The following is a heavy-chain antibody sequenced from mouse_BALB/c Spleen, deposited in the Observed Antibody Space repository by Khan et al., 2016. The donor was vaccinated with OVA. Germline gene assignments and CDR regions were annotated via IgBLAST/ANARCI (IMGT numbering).Heavy chain of an antibody. V-gene: IGHV3-2*02. CDR1: GYSITSDYA. J-gene: IGHJ4*01. D-gene: IGHD2-4*01. CDR2: ISYSSST. Sequence: EVQLQESGPGLVKPSQSLSLTCTVTGYSITSDYAWNWIRQFPGNKLEWMGYISYSSSTSYNPSLKGRISITRDTSKNQFFLQLNSVTTEETATYYCAGGMITYYAMDYWGQGTSVTVSS. CDR3: AGGMITYYAMDY.